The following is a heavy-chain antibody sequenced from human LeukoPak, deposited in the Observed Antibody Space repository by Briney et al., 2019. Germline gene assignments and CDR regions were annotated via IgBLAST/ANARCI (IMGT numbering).Heavy chain of an antibody. CDR1: GFTFSSYA. V-gene: IGHV3-23*01. Sequence: GGSLRLSCAASGFTFSSYAMSWVRQAPGKGLEWVSAISGSGGSTYYADSAKGRFTISRDNSKNTLYLQMNSLRAEDTAVYYCAKRRCSSTSCYFSHYYYMDVWGKGTTVTVSS. CDR3: AKRRCSSTSCYFSHYYYMDV. J-gene: IGHJ6*03. CDR2: ISGSGGST. D-gene: IGHD2-2*01.